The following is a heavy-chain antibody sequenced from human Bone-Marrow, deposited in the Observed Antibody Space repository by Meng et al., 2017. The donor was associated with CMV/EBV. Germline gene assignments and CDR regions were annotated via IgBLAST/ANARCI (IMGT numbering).Heavy chain of an antibody. V-gene: IGHV3-53*05. Sequence: GESLKISCAASGFTVSSNYMSWVRQAPGKGLEWVSVIYSGGSTYYADSVKGRFTISRDSSKNTLYLQMNSLRAEDTAVYYCARVAWELLFDYWGQGTLVTVSS. CDR2: IYSGGST. CDR3: ARVAWELLFDY. J-gene: IGHJ4*02. CDR1: GFTVSSNY. D-gene: IGHD1-26*01.